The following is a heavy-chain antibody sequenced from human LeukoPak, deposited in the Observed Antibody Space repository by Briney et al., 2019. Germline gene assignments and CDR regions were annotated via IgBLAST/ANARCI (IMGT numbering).Heavy chain of an antibody. Sequence: ASVKVSCKVSGYTLTELSMHWVRQAPGKGLEWMGGFDPEDGETIYAQKFRGRVTMTEDTSTDTAYMELSSLRSEDTAVYYCATAGEQLANAFDIWGQGTMVTVSS. J-gene: IGHJ3*02. D-gene: IGHD6-13*01. CDR2: FDPEDGET. CDR3: ATAGEQLANAFDI. V-gene: IGHV1-24*01. CDR1: GYTLTELS.